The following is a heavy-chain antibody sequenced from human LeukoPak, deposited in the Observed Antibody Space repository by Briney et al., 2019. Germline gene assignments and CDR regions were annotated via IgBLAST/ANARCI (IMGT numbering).Heavy chain of an antibody. CDR3: ATSHYYDSSGYYFHFDY. Sequence: GGSLRLSCAASGFTFSNHYMNWVRQAPGKGLEWVSRISPDGSSTSYADSVKGRFTISRDNAKNTLYLQMNSLRSEDTAVYYCATSHYYDSSGYYFHFDYWAREPWSPSPQ. D-gene: IGHD3-22*01. CDR1: GFTFSNHY. V-gene: IGHV3-74*01. CDR2: ISPDGSST. J-gene: IGHJ4*02.